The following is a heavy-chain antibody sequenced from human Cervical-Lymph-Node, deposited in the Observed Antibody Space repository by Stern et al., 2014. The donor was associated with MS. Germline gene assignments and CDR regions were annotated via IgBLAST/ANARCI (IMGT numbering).Heavy chain of an antibody. CDR3: ARDRIGDGDLSLDN. D-gene: IGHD3-10*01. CDR2: MNANSGGT. J-gene: IGHJ4*02. Sequence: QVQLVQSGAEMKKPGASVKVSCKASGYTLTGYYIHWVRQAPGQGLEWMGWMNANSGGTKYAQNFQGRVTMTTDTSINTAYMKMSGLTSDDTAVYFCARDRIGDGDLSLDNWGQGTLVTVSS. V-gene: IGHV1-2*02. CDR1: GYTLTGYY.